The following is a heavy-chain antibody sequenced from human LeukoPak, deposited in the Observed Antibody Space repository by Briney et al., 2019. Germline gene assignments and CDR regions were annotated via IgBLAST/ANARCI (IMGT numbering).Heavy chain of an antibody. Sequence: GGSLRLSCAASGFTFSSYAMHWVRQAPGKGLEWVAVISYDGSNKYYADSVKGRFTISRDNSKSTLYLQMNSLRAEDTAVYYCARPMIVVVTAFDAFDIWGQGTMVTVSS. J-gene: IGHJ3*02. CDR3: ARPMIVVVTAFDAFDI. D-gene: IGHD3-22*01. V-gene: IGHV3-30-3*01. CDR2: ISYDGSNK. CDR1: GFTFSSYA.